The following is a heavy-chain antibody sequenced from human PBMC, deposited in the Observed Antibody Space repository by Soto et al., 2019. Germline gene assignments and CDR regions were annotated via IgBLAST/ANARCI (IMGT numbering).Heavy chain of an antibody. J-gene: IGHJ4*02. CDR2: INTDGSGT. D-gene: IGHD3-9*01. Sequence: GGSLRLSCAASGFTFSTYWMHWVRQAPGKGLVWVSRINTDGSGTSYADSVKGRFTISRDNAKNTLYLQMNSLRAEDTAVYYCASSIRYTTGAPDYWGQGTLVTAPQ. CDR1: GFTFSTYW. CDR3: ASSIRYTTGAPDY. V-gene: IGHV3-74*01.